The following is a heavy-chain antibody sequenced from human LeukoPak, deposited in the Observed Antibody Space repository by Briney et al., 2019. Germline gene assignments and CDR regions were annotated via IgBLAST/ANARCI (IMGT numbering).Heavy chain of an antibody. J-gene: IGHJ4*02. Sequence: GGSLRFSCAASGFTLEDFAWNWVRKAPGKGLKWASGISWNSGSIVYADSVKGRFTISRDNAKNSLYLQMNSLRAEDTALYYCAKGHSWYYFDYWGQGTLVTVSS. V-gene: IGHV3-9*01. D-gene: IGHD6-13*01. CDR2: ISWNSGSI. CDR3: AKGHSWYYFDY. CDR1: GFTLEDFA.